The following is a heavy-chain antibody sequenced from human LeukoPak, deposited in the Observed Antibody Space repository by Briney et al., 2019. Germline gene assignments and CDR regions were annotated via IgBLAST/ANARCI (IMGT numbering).Heavy chain of an antibody. CDR2: IYYSGST. CDR3: ASGLNSRSSSC. J-gene: IGHJ4*02. CDR1: GDSINSGGYY. V-gene: IGHV4-31*03. Sequence: SETLSLTCTVSGDSINSGGYYWNWIRQHPGKGLEWIGYIYYSGSTHYNPSLKSRVTMSVDMSKNQFSLKLSSVTAADTAVYYCASGLNSRSSSCWGQGTRVTVSS. D-gene: IGHD6-13*01.